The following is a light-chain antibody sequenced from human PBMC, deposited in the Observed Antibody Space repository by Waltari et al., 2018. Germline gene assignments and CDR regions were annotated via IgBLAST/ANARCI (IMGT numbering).Light chain of an antibody. CDR1: VLPKKY. J-gene: IGLJ1*01. CDR3: FSTAIPGNKGF. V-gene: IGLV3-10*03. CDR2: EDN. Sequence: SQLTQPPSVSVSPGQTARITCSGDVLPKKYSYWYQQKSGQAPVLVSYEDNKRPSGIPERCSASSSDTMASLTISGAHMEDEEDYYCFSTAIPGNKGFFG.